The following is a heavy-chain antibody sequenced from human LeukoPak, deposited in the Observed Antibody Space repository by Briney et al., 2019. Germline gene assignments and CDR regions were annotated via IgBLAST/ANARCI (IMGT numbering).Heavy chain of an antibody. CDR2: ITSSSSYI. J-gene: IGHJ4*02. Sequence: PGGSLRLSCAASGFTFSSYSMNWVRQAPGKGLEWVSSITSSSSYIYYADSAKGRFTISRDNVKNSLYLQMNSLRAEDTAVYYCARDGSPTSSGWYGPEDYWGQGTLVTVSS. CDR3: ARDGSPTSSGWYGPEDY. D-gene: IGHD6-19*01. CDR1: GFTFSSYS. V-gene: IGHV3-21*01.